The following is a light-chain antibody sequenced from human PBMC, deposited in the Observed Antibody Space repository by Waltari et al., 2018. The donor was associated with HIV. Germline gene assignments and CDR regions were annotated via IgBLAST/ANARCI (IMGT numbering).Light chain of an antibody. CDR3: QQYNNWPPGIT. J-gene: IGKJ4*01. CDR2: GAS. Sequence: EIVMTQSPATLSVSPGERATLSCRASQSVSSNLAWYQQKPGQAPRLLIYGASTRANGIPARFSGSGSGTEFTLTISSLQSEDFAVYYCQQYNNWPPGITFGGGTKVEIK. CDR1: QSVSSN. V-gene: IGKV3-15*01.